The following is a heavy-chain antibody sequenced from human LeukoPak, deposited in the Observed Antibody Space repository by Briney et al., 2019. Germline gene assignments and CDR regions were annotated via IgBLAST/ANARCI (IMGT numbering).Heavy chain of an antibody. D-gene: IGHD3-10*02. CDR2: ISYDGSNK. V-gene: IGHV3-30*04. Sequence: PGGSLRLSCAASGFTFSSYAMHWVRQAPGKGLEWVAVISYDGSNKYYADSVKGRFTISRDNFKNTLYLQMNSLRAEDTAVYYCAKLYTGDVNPFDCWGQGTLVTVSS. CDR3: AKLYTGDVNPFDC. J-gene: IGHJ4*02. CDR1: GFTFSSYA.